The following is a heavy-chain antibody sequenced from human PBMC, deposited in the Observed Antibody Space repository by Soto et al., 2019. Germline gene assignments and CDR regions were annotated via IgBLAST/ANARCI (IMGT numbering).Heavy chain of an antibody. J-gene: IGHJ4*02. CDR2: ISYDGSNK. Sequence: GGSLRLSCAASGFTFSSYGMHWVRQAPGKGLEWVAVISYDGSNKYYADSVKGRFTISRDNSKNTLYLQMNSLRAEDTAVYYCAKDHKAVRGATRSPIRGNFYFDYWGQGTLVTVSS. D-gene: IGHD3-10*01. V-gene: IGHV3-30*18. CDR1: GFTFSSYG. CDR3: AKDHKAVRGATRSPIRGNFYFDY.